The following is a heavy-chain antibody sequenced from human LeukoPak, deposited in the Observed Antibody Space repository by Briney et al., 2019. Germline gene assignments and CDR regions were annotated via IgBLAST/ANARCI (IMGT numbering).Heavy chain of an antibody. CDR2: IIPIFGIA. Sequence: SVKVSCKTSGGTFSSYAISWVRQAPGQGLEWMGRIIPIFGIANYAQKFQGRVTITADKSTSTAYMELSSLRSEDTAVYYCARSSKVLLWFGENYYYGMDVWGQGTTVTVSS. D-gene: IGHD3-10*01. CDR1: GGTFSSYA. V-gene: IGHV1-69*04. J-gene: IGHJ6*02. CDR3: ARSSKVLLWFGENYYYGMDV.